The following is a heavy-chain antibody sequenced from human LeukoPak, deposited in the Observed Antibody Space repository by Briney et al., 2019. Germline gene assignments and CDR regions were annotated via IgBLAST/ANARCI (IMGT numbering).Heavy chain of an antibody. CDR2: ISSSSVYR. CDR3: AKVASGSYSYYFDY. V-gene: IGHV3-21*04. J-gene: IGHJ4*02. CDR1: GFTVSSNY. D-gene: IGHD1-26*01. Sequence: PGGSLRLSCAASGFTVSSNYMSWVRQAPGKGLEWVSSISSSSVYRYYADSLKGRFTISRDNAKNTLYLQMNSLRAEDTAVYYCAKVASGSYSYYFDYWGQGTLVTVSS.